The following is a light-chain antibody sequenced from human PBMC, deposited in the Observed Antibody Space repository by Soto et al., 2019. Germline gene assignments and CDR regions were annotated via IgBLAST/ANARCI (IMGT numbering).Light chain of an antibody. Sequence: VVRLSPATLSVSKGEGATLSCRASQGIGDTLAWYQHKPGQAPRLLIYDASNRATGIPARSSGSGSGTDFTLTISSLEPEDFAVYYCQQRSNWPSITFGQGTRLEIK. CDR2: DAS. CDR3: QQRSNWPSIT. J-gene: IGKJ5*01. CDR1: QGIGDT. V-gene: IGKV3-11*01.